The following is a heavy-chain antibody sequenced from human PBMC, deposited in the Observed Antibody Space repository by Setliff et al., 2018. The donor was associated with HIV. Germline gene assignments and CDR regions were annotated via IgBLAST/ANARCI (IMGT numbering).Heavy chain of an antibody. J-gene: IGHJ3*02. CDR2: IYYSGST. Sequence: SETLSLTCTVSGGSFSSGGYYWSWIRQHPGKGLEWIGYIYYSGSTYNNPSLKSRITMSIDTSKNQFSLKLSSVTAADTAVYFCARVVPREVAPGGFDIWGQGTMVTVSS. V-gene: IGHV4-31*03. D-gene: IGHD5-12*01. CDR1: GGSFSSGGYY. CDR3: ARVVPREVAPGGFDI.